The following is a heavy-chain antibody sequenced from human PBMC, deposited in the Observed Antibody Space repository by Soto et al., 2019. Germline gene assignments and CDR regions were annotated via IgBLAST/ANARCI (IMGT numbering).Heavy chain of an antibody. D-gene: IGHD3-22*01. CDR1: GFTFRSYA. CDR3: AKGIVYYYDSSGYFAY. J-gene: IGHJ4*02. Sequence: GGALRLSCAASGFTFRSYAMSWVRQAPGKGLEWVSAISGSGGSTYYADSVKGRFTISRDNSKNTLYLQMNSLRAEDTAVYYCAKGIVYYYDSSGYFAYWGQGTLVTVSS. CDR2: ISGSGGST. V-gene: IGHV3-23*01.